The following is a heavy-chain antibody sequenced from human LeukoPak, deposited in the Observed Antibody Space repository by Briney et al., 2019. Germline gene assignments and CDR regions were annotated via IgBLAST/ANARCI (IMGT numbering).Heavy chain of an antibody. CDR2: IQQDGSEK. CDR3: ARDRGFSYGIDF. CDR1: GFTFSDYW. J-gene: IGHJ4*02. V-gene: IGHV3-7*04. D-gene: IGHD5-18*01. Sequence: PGESLRLSCAASGFTFSDYWMSWVRQAPGKGLEWVANIQQDGSEKYYVDSVKGRFTISRDNAKKSLFLQVSSLRGEDTAVYYCARDRGFSYGIDFGGQGTLVTVSS.